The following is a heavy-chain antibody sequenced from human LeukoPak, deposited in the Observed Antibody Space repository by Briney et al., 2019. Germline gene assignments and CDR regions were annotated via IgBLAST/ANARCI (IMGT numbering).Heavy chain of an antibody. Sequence: GGSLRLSCAASGFTFSSYGMHWVRQAPGKGLEWVAVISYDGSNKYYADSVKGRFTISRDNSKNTLYLQMNSLRAEDTAVYYCATSGGSSWYGYYFDYWGQGTLVTVSS. CDR2: ISYDGSNK. CDR3: ATSGGSSWYGYYFDY. D-gene: IGHD6-13*01. V-gene: IGHV3-30*03. J-gene: IGHJ4*02. CDR1: GFTFSSYG.